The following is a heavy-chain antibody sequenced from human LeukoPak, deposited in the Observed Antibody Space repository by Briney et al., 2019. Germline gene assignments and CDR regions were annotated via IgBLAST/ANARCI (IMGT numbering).Heavy chain of an antibody. CDR3: ARVGSNVDTAMGSN. V-gene: IGHV1-2*06. J-gene: IGHJ4*02. Sequence: WASVKVSXKASGYTFTGYYMHWVRQAPGQGLEWMGRINPNSGGTNYAQKFQGRVTMTRDTSISTAYMELSRLRSDDTAVYYCARVGSNVDTAMGSNWGQGTLVTVSS. CDR1: GYTFTGYY. CDR2: INPNSGGT. D-gene: IGHD5-18*01.